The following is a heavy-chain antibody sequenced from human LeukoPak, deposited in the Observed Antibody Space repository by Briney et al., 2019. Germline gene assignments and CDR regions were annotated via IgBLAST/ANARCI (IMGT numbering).Heavy chain of an antibody. D-gene: IGHD3-10*01. CDR3: ARRHRGATSDLDWFDP. Sequence: PSETLSLTCTVAGGSISNSYWSLIRQPPGKGLEWIGYIYYSGYTNYNPSLKSRVTISVDTSTNQFSLNLTSVTAADTAMYYCARRHRGATSDLDWFDPWGQGTLVTVYS. J-gene: IGHJ5*02. CDR2: IYYSGYT. V-gene: IGHV4-59*08. CDR1: GGSISNSY.